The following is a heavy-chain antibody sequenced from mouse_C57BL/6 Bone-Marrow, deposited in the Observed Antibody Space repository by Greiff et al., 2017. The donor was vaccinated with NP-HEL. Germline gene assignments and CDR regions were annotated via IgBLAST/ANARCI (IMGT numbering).Heavy chain of an antibody. J-gene: IGHJ3*01. CDR2: IYPGNSDT. CDR1: GYTFTSYW. V-gene: IGHV1-5*01. CDR3: TRRIYPRNWFAY. D-gene: IGHD2-3*01. Sequence: EVQLQQSGTVLARPGASVKMSCKTSGYTFTSYWMHWVKQRPGQGLEWIGAIYPGNSDTSYNQKFKGTAKLTAVTSASTAYMELSSLKNEDSAVYYGTRRIYPRNWFAYWGQGTLVTVSA.